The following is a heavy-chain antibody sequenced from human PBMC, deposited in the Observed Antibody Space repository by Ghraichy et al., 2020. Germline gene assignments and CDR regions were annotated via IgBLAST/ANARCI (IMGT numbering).Heavy chain of an antibody. CDR3: ARGSTVVRFFYYAGMDV. CDR1: GFTFSAYS. D-gene: IGHD4-23*01. Sequence: GTLRLSCVGSGFTFSAYSMNWVRQSPGKGLEWVSYITSSSRTTSYADSVKGRFTISRDNAQNSLYLQMNSLRDEDTAVYYCARGSTVVRFFYYAGMDVWGQGTTVTVSS. J-gene: IGHJ6*02. V-gene: IGHV3-48*02. CDR2: ITSSSRTT.